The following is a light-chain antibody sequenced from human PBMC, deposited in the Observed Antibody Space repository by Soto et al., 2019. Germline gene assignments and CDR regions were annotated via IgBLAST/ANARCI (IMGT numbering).Light chain of an antibody. Sequence: DIQMTQSPSSLSASVGDRVTITCRASQSISSYLNWYQQNPGKAPKLLIYAASSLQSGVPSRFSGSGSETDFTLTISSLQPEDFATYYCQQSYSTPYTFGQGNKLEIK. CDR3: QQSYSTPYT. V-gene: IGKV1-39*01. J-gene: IGKJ2*01. CDR2: AAS. CDR1: QSISSY.